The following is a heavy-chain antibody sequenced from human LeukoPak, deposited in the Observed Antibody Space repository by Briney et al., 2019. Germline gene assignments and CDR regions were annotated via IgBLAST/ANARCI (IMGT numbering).Heavy chain of an antibody. D-gene: IGHD6-19*01. CDR1: GFTLSNYW. V-gene: IGHV3-74*01. J-gene: IGHJ4*02. CDR3: AREHSSAWAYDH. Sequence: GGSLRLSCAASGFTLSNYWMHWVRQAPGKGLVWVSRVSYNGNTITYADSVKGRFTISRDNAKNTLYLEMKSLRDEDTAVYYCAREHSSAWAYDHWGQGALVTVSS. CDR2: VSYNGNTI.